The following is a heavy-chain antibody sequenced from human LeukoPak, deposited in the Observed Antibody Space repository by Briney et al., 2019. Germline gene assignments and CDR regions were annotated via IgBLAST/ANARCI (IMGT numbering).Heavy chain of an antibody. CDR3: ARAIVVVPAAITAFDI. J-gene: IGHJ3*02. V-gene: IGHV1-69*05. CDR2: IIPIFGTA. D-gene: IGHD2-2*01. CDR1: GDNFSS. Sequence: GSSVKVSCKASGDNFSSFTWVRQAPGQGLEWMGGIIPIFGTANYAQKFQGRVTITTDESTSTAYMELSSLRSEDTAVYYCARAIVVVPAAITAFDIWGQGTMVTVSS.